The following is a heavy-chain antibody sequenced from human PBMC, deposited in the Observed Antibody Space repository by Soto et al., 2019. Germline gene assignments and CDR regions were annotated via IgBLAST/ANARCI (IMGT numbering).Heavy chain of an antibody. CDR3: TREGWDSSSWVLAPVDPYYYMDV. V-gene: IGHV3-49*03. CDR1: GFTFGDYA. Sequence: AGGSLRLSCTASGFTFGDYAMSWFRQAPGKGLEWVGFIRSKAYGGTTEYAASVKGRFTISRDDSKSIAYLQMNSLKTEDTAVYYCTREGWDSSSWVLAPVDPYYYMDVWGKGTTVTVSS. CDR2: IRSKAYGGTT. J-gene: IGHJ6*03. D-gene: IGHD6-13*01.